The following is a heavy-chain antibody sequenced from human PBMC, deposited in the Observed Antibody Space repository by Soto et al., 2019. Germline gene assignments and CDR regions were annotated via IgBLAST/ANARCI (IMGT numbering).Heavy chain of an antibody. Sequence: ASVKVSCKASGGTFSSNAISWVRQAPGQGLEWMGGIIPIFGTANYAKRFQDRVTITVDESTSTAHMELSSLRSEDTAVYYCARADYAPRGFDPWGQGTLVTVSS. D-gene: IGHD4-17*01. J-gene: IGHJ5*02. CDR2: IIPIFGTA. V-gene: IGHV1-69*13. CDR3: ARADYAPRGFDP. CDR1: GGTFSSNA.